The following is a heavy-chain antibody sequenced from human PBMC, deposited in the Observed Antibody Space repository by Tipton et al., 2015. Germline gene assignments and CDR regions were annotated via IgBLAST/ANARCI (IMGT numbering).Heavy chain of an antibody. CDR1: GFTFSSYW. CDR2: INSDGSST. D-gene: IGHD3-16*01. Sequence: SLRLSCAASGFTFSSYWMHWVRQAPGKGLVWVSLINSDGSSTTYADSVKGRFTISRDNAKSTLYLQMNSLRAEDTAVYYCASGGYYYYSALDVWGQGTTVTVSS. J-gene: IGHJ6*02. CDR3: ASGGYYYYSALDV. V-gene: IGHV3-74*01.